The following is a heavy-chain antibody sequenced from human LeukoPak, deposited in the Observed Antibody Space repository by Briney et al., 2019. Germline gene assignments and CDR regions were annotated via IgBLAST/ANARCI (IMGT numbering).Heavy chain of an antibody. CDR1: GFTFSSYA. J-gene: IGHJ4*02. CDR3: ARDSSSGWDPPFDY. V-gene: IGHV3-30*01. D-gene: IGHD6-19*01. CDR2: ISYDGSDK. Sequence: GGSLRLSCAASGFTFSSYAMHWVRQAPGKGLEWVAVISYDGSDKYYADSVKGRFTISRDNSKNTLYLQMNSLRAEDTAVYYCARDSSSGWDPPFDYWGQGTLVTVSS.